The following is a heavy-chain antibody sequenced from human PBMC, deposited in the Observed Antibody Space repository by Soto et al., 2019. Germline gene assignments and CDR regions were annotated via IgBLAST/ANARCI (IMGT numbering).Heavy chain of an antibody. V-gene: IGHV3-23*01. D-gene: IGHD3-10*01. Sequence: QLLQSGGGLVQPGGSLTLSCAASGFTFGTTDMSWVRQAPGEGLEWVSTIDGSGGITYYADSVKGRFTISRDNSRNKVYLRMHSLRGDDTALYYCGKNSGWFNTWGQGALVTVSS. J-gene: IGHJ5*02. CDR2: IDGSGGIT. CDR1: GFTFGTTD. CDR3: GKNSGWFNT.